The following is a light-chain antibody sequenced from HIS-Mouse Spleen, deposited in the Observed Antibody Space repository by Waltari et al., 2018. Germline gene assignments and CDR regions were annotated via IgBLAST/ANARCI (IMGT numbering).Light chain of an antibody. V-gene: IGLV1-40*01. Sequence: QSVLTQPPSVSGAPGQRVTISCTGSSSNIRAGYAVHWYQQLPGTAPKLLIYGNSNRPSGVPDRFSGSKSGTSASLAITGLQAEDEADYYCQSYDSSLSGSVFGGGTKLTVL. CDR2: GNS. CDR3: QSYDSSLSGSV. CDR1: SSNIRAGYA. J-gene: IGLJ2*01.